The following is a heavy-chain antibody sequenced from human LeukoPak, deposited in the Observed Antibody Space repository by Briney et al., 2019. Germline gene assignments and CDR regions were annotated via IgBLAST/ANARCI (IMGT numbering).Heavy chain of an antibody. D-gene: IGHD3-10*01. CDR3: ARRITLVRGVRLGDWFDP. CDR1: GYTFTSYT. J-gene: IGHJ5*02. CDR2: INTNTGNP. Sequence: GASVKVSCKASGYTFTSYTINWVRRAPGQGLEWMGWINTNTGNPTYAQGFTGRFVFSLDTSVSTAYLQISSLKAEDTAVYYCARRITLVRGVRLGDWFDPWGQGSLVTVSS. V-gene: IGHV7-4-1*02.